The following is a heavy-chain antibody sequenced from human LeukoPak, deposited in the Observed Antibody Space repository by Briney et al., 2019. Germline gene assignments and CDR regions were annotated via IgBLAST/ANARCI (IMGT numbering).Heavy chain of an antibody. D-gene: IGHD3-16*01. CDR2: IHFGGNVK. CDR1: GFTFSTSA. Sequence: GGSLRLSCAASGFTFSTSAMHWVRQAPGKGLAWVSLIHFGGNVKNYADSVKGRFTISRDNSKNTLYLQMNSLRPEDTAVYFYVKDAGVMLRGPLDSWGLGTLVTVSS. CDR3: VKDAGVMLRGPLDS. J-gene: IGHJ4*02. V-gene: IGHV3-30*02.